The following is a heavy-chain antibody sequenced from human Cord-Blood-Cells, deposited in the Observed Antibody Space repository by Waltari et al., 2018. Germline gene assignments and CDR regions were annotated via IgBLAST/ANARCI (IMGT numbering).Heavy chain of an antibody. CDR3: ATVLAGLFFDI. D-gene: IGHD6-6*01. J-gene: IGHJ3*02. CDR2: FDPEDGET. V-gene: IGHV1-24*01. CDR1: GYTLPALS. Sequence: QVQLVQSGAEVKKPGASVKVSCTVSGYTLPALSTHGVRQAPGKGLEWRGGFDPEDGETIYAQKFQGRGTMTEDTSTDTAYMELSSLRSEDTAVYYCATVLAGLFFDIWGQGTMVTVSS.